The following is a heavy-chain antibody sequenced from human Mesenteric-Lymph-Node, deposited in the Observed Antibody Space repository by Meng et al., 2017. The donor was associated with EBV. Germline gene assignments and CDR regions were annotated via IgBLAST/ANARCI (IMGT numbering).Heavy chain of an antibody. V-gene: IGHV4-34*02. CDR2: INHTGST. Sequence: QAQRKQWGAGLFKPSETLSLTCAVYGGSFSGYHWSWIRQPPGKGLEWIGEINHTGSTNYNPSLKSRVTISVDTSKNQFSLKVSSVTAADTAVYYCARGRIFGVVIDWGQGTLVTVSS. J-gene: IGHJ4*02. CDR3: ARGRIFGVVID. CDR1: GGSFSGYH. D-gene: IGHD3-3*01.